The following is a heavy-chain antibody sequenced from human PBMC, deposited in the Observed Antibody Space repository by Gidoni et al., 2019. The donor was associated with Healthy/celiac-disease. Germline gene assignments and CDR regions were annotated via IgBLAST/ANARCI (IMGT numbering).Heavy chain of an antibody. D-gene: IGHD3-3*01. V-gene: IGHV4-34*01. CDR1: GGSFSGYY. CDR3: ARRRFLEWLLNYYYYMDV. J-gene: IGHJ6*03. CDR2: INHSGST. Sequence: QVQLQQWGAGLLKPSETLSLPCAVYGGSFSGYYWSWIRQPPGKGLEWIGEINHSGSTNYNPSLKSRVTISVDTSKNQFSLKLSSVTAADTAVYYCARRRFLEWLLNYYYYMDVWGKGTTVTVSS.